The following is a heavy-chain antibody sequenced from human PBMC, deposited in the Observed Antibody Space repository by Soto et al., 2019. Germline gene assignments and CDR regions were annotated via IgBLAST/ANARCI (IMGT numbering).Heavy chain of an antibody. D-gene: IGHD5-18*01. J-gene: IGHJ5*02. CDR3: ASFHLGTAMGLNWFDP. V-gene: IGHV3-53*01. CDR2: IYSGGST. CDR1: GFTVSSNY. Sequence: GGSLRLSCAASGFTVSSNYMSWVRQAPGKGLEWVPVIYSGGSTYYADSVKGRFTISRDNSKNTLYLQMNSLRAEDTAVYYCASFHLGTAMGLNWFDPWGQGTLVTVS.